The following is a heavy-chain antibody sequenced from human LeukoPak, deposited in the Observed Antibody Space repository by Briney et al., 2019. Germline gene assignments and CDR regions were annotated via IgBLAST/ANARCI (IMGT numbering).Heavy chain of an antibody. CDR1: GGSINSGDYY. D-gene: IGHD3-16*01. CDR3: ARLHPLVEI. CDR2: IYYSGST. V-gene: IGHV4-31*03. J-gene: IGHJ3*02. Sequence: SETLSLTCTVSGGSINSGDYYWSWIRQHPGKGLEWIGYIYYSGSTYYNPSLKSRVTISVDTSKNQFSLKLSSVTAADTAVYYCARLHPLVEIWGQGIMVTVSS.